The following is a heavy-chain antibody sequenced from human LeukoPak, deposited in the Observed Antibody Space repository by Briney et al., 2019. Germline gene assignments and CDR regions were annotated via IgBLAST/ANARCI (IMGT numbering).Heavy chain of an antibody. V-gene: IGHV4-61*01. CDR3: ARGGMRYYDSSGYEEPLDY. CDR2: IYYSGST. Sequence: SQTLSLTCTVSCGSISSGSYHWSWIRQPPGKGLEWIEYIYYSGSTNYNPSLKSRVTISVDTSKNQFSLKLSSVTAADTAVYYCARGGMRYYDSSGYEEPLDYWGQGSLVTVSS. CDR1: CGSISSGSYH. J-gene: IGHJ4*02. D-gene: IGHD3-22*01.